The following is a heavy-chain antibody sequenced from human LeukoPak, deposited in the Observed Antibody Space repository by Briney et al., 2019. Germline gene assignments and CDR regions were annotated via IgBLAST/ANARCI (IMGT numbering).Heavy chain of an antibody. Sequence: SETLSLTCTVSGGSISSYYWSWIRQPPGKGLEWIGYIYYSGSTNYNPSLKSRVTISVDTSKNQFSLKLSSVTAADTAVYYRARLAVRSYYYYGMDVWGQGTTVTVSS. CDR1: GGSISSYY. D-gene: IGHD3-3*02. CDR3: ARLAVRSYYYYGMDV. CDR2: IYYSGST. J-gene: IGHJ6*02. V-gene: IGHV4-59*08.